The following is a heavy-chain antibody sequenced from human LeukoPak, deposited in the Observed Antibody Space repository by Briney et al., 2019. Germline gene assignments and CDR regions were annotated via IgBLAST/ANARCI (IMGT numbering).Heavy chain of an antibody. V-gene: IGHV4-34*01. Sequence: SETLSLTCAVYGGSFSGYYWSWIRQPPGKGLEWIGEINHSGSTNYNPSLKSRVTISVDTSKNQFSLQLSSVTAADTAVYYCARVGYCSGGSCEESDVDYWGQGTLVTVSS. CDR2: INHSGST. CDR3: ARVGYCSGGSCEESDVDY. CDR1: GGSFSGYY. J-gene: IGHJ4*02. D-gene: IGHD2-15*01.